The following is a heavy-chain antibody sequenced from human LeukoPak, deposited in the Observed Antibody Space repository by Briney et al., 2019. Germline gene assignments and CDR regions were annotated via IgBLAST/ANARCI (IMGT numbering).Heavy chain of an antibody. CDR3: AKVRKGLLWFGEPTYYFDY. CDR1: GFTFSSYS. CDR2: ISGSGGST. V-gene: IGHV3-23*01. J-gene: IGHJ4*02. D-gene: IGHD3-10*01. Sequence: GGSLRLSCAASGFTFSSYSMNWVRQAPGKGLEWVSAISGSGGSTYYADSVKGRFTISRDNSKNTLYLQMNSLRAEDTAVYYCAKVRKGLLWFGEPTYYFDYWGQGTLVTVSS.